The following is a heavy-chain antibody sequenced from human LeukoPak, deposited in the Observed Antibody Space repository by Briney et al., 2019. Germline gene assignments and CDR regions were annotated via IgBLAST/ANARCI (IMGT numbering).Heavy chain of an antibody. D-gene: IGHD3-3*01. J-gene: IGHJ6*03. CDR3: ARGITIFGVVIGGYYYMDV. CDR1: GGSISSGSYY. CDR2: IYTSGST. Sequence: SQTLSLTCTVSGGSISSGSYYWSWIRQPAGKGLEWIGRIYTSGSTNYNPSLKSRVTISVDTSKDQFSLKLSSVTAADTAVYYCARGITIFGVVIGGYYYMDVWGKGTTVTVSS. V-gene: IGHV4-61*02.